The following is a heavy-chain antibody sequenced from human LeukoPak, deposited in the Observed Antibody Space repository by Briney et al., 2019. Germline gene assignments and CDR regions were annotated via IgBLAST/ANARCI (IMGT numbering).Heavy chain of an antibody. D-gene: IGHD3-22*01. J-gene: IGHJ4*02. CDR1: GFTFSDYY. V-gene: IGHV3-11*01. Sequence: GGSLRLTCAASGFTFSDYYMSWIRQAPGKGLEWISYICDSGRTIYYADSVKGRFTISRDNAKNSVYLQMNNLGAEDTAVYYCARDRLGDYDHSGYYDKWGQGTLVTVSS. CDR3: ARDRLGDYDHSGYYDK. CDR2: ICDSGRTI.